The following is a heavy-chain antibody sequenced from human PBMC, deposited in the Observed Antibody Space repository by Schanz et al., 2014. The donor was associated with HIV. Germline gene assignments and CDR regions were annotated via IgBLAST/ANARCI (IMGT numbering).Heavy chain of an antibody. CDR1: GGTFISYA. D-gene: IGHD6-13*01. V-gene: IGHV1-2*02. CDR3: ARRGPIAAIDFSLDP. J-gene: IGHJ5*02. CDR2: INPNSGGT. Sequence: QVQLVQSGAEVKKPGSSVRVSCKASGGTFISYAVSWVRQAPGQGLEWMGGINPNSGGTNYAQKFQGRLTLTRDTSTNTVYMELTSLRSDDTAVYYCARRGPIAAIDFSLDPWGQGTLVTVSS.